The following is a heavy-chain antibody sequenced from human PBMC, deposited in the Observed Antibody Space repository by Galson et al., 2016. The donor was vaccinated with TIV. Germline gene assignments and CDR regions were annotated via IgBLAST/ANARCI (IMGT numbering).Heavy chain of an antibody. Sequence: SVKVSCKASGYIFINYYIHWVRQAPGQGLEWLGWFNPDSGATQYAQKFQGRVTMTRDTSISTAYMELRRLISDDTAVYYCARVNWARYFDYWGQGTQVTVSS. CDR1: GYIFINYY. D-gene: IGHD7-27*01. CDR2: FNPDSGAT. V-gene: IGHV1-2*02. CDR3: ARVNWARYFDY. J-gene: IGHJ4*02.